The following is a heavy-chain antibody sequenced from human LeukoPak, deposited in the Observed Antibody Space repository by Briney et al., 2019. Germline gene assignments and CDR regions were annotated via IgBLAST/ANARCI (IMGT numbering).Heavy chain of an antibody. Sequence: PGGSLRLSCAASGFTFSSYSMNWVRQAPGKGLEWVSSISSSSSYIYYADSVKGRFTISRDNAKNSLYLQMNSLRAEDTAVYYCASLSPLPTTYYDYVWGSRTGWDFDYWGQGTLVTVSS. V-gene: IGHV3-21*01. CDR2: ISSSSSYI. CDR3: ASLSPLPTTYYDYVWGSRTGWDFDY. CDR1: GFTFSSYS. J-gene: IGHJ4*02. D-gene: IGHD3-16*01.